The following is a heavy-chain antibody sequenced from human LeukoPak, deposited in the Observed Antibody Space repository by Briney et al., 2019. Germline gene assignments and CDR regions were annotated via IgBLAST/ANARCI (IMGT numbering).Heavy chain of an antibody. V-gene: IGHV4-39*07. J-gene: IGHJ3*02. Sequence: SETLSLTCTVSGGSISSSSYYWGWIRQPPGKGLEWIGEINHSGSTNYNPSLKSRVTISADTSKNQFSLKLSSVTAADTAVYYCARGPGVLWFGESPPYGFDIWGQGTMVTVSS. D-gene: IGHD3-10*01. CDR3: ARGPGVLWFGESPPYGFDI. CDR2: INHSGST. CDR1: GGSISSSSYY.